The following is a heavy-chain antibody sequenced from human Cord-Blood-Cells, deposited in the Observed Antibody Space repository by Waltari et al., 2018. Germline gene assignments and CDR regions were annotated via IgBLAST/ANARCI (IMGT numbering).Heavy chain of an antibody. D-gene: IGHD6-19*01. CDR2: ISSSSSYI. CDR3: ARGYSSGWYYFDY. CDR1: GFTFSSYS. V-gene: IGHV3-21*01. J-gene: IGHJ4*02. Sequence: EVQLVESGGGLVMPGGSLRLSCAASGFTFSSYSMYLVRQVPRKGLEWVSTISSSSSYIYYADSVKGRFTISRDNAKNSLYLQMNSLRAEDTAVYYCARGYSSGWYYFDYWGQGTLVTVSS.